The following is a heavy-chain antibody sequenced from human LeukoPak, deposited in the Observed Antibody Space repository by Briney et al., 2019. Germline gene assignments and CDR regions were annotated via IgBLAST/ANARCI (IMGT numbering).Heavy chain of an antibody. D-gene: IGHD1-26*01. J-gene: IGHJ3*02. CDR1: GGSISSGSYY. CDR2: IYYSGST. Sequence: SQTLSLTCTVSGGSISSGSYYWSWIRQPPGKGLEWIGYIYYSGSTNYNPSLKSRVTISVDTSKNQFSLKLSSVTAADTAVYYCARDAKPPSWELRAFDIWGQGTMVTVSS. V-gene: IGHV4-61*01. CDR3: ARDAKPPSWELRAFDI.